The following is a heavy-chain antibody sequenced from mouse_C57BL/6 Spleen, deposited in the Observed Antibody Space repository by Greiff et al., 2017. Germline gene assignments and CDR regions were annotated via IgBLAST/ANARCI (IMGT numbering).Heavy chain of an antibody. V-gene: IGHV14-4*01. J-gene: IGHJ3*01. Sequence: EVQLQQSGAELVRPGASVKLSCTASGFNIKDDYMHWVKQRPEQGLEWIGWIDPENGDTEYASKFQGKATITADTSSNTAYLQLSSLTSEDTAVYYCTTVGSYFAYWGQGTLVTVAA. CDR2: IDPENGDT. CDR1: GFNIKDDY. CDR3: TTVGSYFAY.